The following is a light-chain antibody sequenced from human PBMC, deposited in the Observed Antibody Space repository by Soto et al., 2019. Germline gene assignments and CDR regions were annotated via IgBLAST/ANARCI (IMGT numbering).Light chain of an antibody. V-gene: IGLV1-44*01. CDR2: SNN. Sequence: QSVLTQPPSASGTPGQRVTISCSGSRSNIGNNRVNWYQQLPRTAAKLLIHSNNQRPSGVPDRFSGSKSLTSASLAISGLQSEDEADYYCAAWDDSLNGWVFGGGTKVTVL. CDR1: RSNIGNNR. CDR3: AAWDDSLNGWV. J-gene: IGLJ3*02.